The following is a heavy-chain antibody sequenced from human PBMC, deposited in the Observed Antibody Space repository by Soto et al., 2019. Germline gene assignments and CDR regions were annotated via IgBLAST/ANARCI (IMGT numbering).Heavy chain of an antibody. CDR3: ARGRSSGWYYFDY. CDR1: GFTVSSNY. CDR2: IYSGGST. J-gene: IGHJ4*02. Sequence: EVQLVETGGGLIQPGGSLRLSCAASGFTVSSNYMSWVPQAPGKGLEWVSVIYSGGSTYYADSVKGRFTISRDNSKNTLYLQMNSLRAEDTAVYYCARGRSSGWYYFDYWGQGTLVTVSS. D-gene: IGHD6-19*01. V-gene: IGHV3-53*02.